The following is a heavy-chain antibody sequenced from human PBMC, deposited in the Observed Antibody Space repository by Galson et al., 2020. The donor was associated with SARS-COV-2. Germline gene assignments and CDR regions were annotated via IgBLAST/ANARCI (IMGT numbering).Heavy chain of an antibody. CDR1: GGSISSSNW. CDR3: ARERMATDWSMTSGIIFDP. J-gene: IGHJ5*02. CDR2: IYHSGST. V-gene: IGHV4-4*02. D-gene: IGHD5-12*01. Sequence: SETLSLTCAVSGGSISSSNWWSWVRQPPGKGLEWIGEIYHSGSTNYNPSLKSRVTISVDKSKNQFSLKLSSVTAADTAVYYCARERMATDWSMTSGIIFDPWCQGTLVTVSS.